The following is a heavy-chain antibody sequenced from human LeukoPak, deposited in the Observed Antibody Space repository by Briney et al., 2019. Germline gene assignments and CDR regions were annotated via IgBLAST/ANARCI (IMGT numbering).Heavy chain of an antibody. CDR1: GFTFSSYA. CDR2: ISYDGSNK. Sequence: GRSLRLSCAASGFTFSSYAMHWVRQAPGKGLEWVAVISYDGSNKYYADSVKDRFTISRDNSKNTLYLQMNSLRAEDTAVYYCARDKYSGSYMAEDYWGQGTLVTVSS. CDR3: ARDKYSGSYMAEDY. D-gene: IGHD1-26*01. J-gene: IGHJ4*02. V-gene: IGHV3-30*04.